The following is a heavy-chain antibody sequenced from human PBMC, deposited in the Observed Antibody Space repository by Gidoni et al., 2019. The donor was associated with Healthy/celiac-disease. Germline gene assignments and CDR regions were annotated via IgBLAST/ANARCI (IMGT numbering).Heavy chain of an antibody. CDR3: AAPLKLISGFLGVSAFDI. D-gene: IGHD3-22*01. V-gene: IGHV5-51*01. CDR1: GYSFTSYW. Sequence: EVQLVQSGAEVKKPGESLKISCKGSGYSFTSYWIGWVRQMPGKGLEWMGIIYPGDSDTRYSPSFQGQVTISADKSISTAYLQWSSLKASDTAMYYCAAPLKLISGFLGVSAFDIWGQGTMVTVSS. J-gene: IGHJ3*02. CDR2: IYPGDSDT.